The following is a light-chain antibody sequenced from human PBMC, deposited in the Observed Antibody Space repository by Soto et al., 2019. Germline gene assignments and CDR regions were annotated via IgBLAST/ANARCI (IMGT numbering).Light chain of an antibody. J-gene: IGKJ1*01. Sequence: DIQMTQSPSTLSASVGDRVTITCRASQSISSWLAWYQQKPGKAPKLLIYKASTLESGVPSRFSGSGSGTEFTLTISSLQPADFATYHCQQYNSYPWTFGQGTQVEVK. CDR2: KAS. V-gene: IGKV1-5*03. CDR1: QSISSW. CDR3: QQYNSYPWT.